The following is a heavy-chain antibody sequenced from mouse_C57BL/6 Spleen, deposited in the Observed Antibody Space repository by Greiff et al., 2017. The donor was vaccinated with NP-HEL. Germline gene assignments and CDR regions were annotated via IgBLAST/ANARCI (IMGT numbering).Heavy chain of an antibody. CDR2: IYPGDGDT. CDR3: ARATTVVARSYFDV. Sequence: LVESGPELVKPGASVKISCKASGYAFSSSWMNWVKQRPGKGLEWIGRIYPGDGDTNYNGKFKGKATLTADKSSSTAYMQLSSLTSEDSAVYVCARATTVVARSYFDVWGTGTTVTVSS. J-gene: IGHJ1*03. V-gene: IGHV1-82*01. CDR1: GYAFSSSW. D-gene: IGHD1-1*01.